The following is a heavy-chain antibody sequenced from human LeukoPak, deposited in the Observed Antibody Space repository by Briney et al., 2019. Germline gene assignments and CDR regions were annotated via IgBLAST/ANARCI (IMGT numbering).Heavy chain of an antibody. D-gene: IGHD1-26*01. V-gene: IGHV4-39*01. CDR2: IYYNGDT. CDR3: ARPVVGATAPSLDAFDI. J-gene: IGHJ3*02. CDR1: GGSISSSSSYY. Sequence: SETLSLTCTVSGGSISSSSSYYWGWIRQPPGKGLEWIGNIYYNGDTYYNPSLKSRVTISVDTSKNQFSLKLSSVTAADTAVYYCARPVVGATAPSLDAFDIWGQGTMVTVSS.